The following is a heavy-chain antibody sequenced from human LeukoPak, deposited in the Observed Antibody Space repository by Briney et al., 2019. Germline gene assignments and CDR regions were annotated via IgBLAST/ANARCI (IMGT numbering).Heavy chain of an antibody. CDR2: IYPGYSHT. D-gene: IGHD3-10*01. Sequence: GESLKISFKGSGYIFTSNWIGWVRQRPGKGLEWMGFIYPGYSHTSYSPSFHGQLTISADKSISPAYLPWTTLKASDTAMYYCARQTRDGSGSRGYSFDFWGQGALVTVSS. V-gene: IGHV5-51*01. CDR1: GYIFTSNW. J-gene: IGHJ4*02. CDR3: ARQTRDGSGSRGYSFDF.